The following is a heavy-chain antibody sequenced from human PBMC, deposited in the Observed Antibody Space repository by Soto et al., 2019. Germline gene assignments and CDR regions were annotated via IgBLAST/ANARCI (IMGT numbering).Heavy chain of an antibody. D-gene: IGHD2-15*01. J-gene: IGHJ4*02. Sequence: PSETLSLTCSVSGGSIISHYWSWIRQSPGKGLEWIGYIHYTGRTDYNPSLKSRLTISVDTSKNQFSLKLSSVTAADTAVYYCARGGWSLDYWGQGTLVTVS. CDR3: ARGGWSLDY. CDR2: IHYTGRT. CDR1: GGSIISHY. V-gene: IGHV4-59*11.